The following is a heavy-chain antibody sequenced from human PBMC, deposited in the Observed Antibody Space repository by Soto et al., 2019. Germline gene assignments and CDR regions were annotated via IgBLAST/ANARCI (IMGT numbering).Heavy chain of an antibody. J-gene: IGHJ4*02. CDR1: GFTFSSYW. CDR2: INSDGSST. Sequence: PGGSLRLSCAASGFTFSSYWMHWVRQAPGKGLVWVSRINSDGSSTSYADSVKGRFTISRDNAKNTLYLQMNSLRAEDTVVYYCARDTKGSSSWYNDYWAREPWSPSPQ. V-gene: IGHV3-74*01. CDR3: ARDTKGSSSWYNDY. D-gene: IGHD6-13*01.